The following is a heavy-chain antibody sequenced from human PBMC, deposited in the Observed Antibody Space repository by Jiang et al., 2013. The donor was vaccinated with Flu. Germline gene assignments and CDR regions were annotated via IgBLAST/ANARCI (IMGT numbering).Heavy chain of an antibody. J-gene: IGHJ6*02. Sequence: GAEVKKPGESLKISCKGSGYSFTSYWIGWVRQMPGKGLEWMGIIYPGDSDTRYSPSFQGQVTISADKSISTAYLQWSSLKASDTAMYYCARSSGDYGSGSYWYYYYGMDVWGQGTTVTVSS. CDR1: GYSFTSYW. D-gene: IGHD3-10*01. CDR3: ARSSGDYGSGSYWYYYYGMDV. V-gene: IGHV5-51*03. CDR2: IYPGDSDT.